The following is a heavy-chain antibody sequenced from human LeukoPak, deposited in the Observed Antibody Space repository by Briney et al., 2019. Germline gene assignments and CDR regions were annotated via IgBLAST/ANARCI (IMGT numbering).Heavy chain of an antibody. V-gene: IGHV3-7*01. CDR1: GASFSDYY. Sequence: ETLSLTCAVYGASFSDYYWSWIRQPPGKGLEWVANIKQDGSEKYYVDSVKGRFTISRDNAKSSLYLQMNSLRVEDTAVYYCARDPSAGSESWGQGTLVTVSS. CDR2: IKQDGSEK. D-gene: IGHD6-25*01. CDR3: ARDPSAGSES. J-gene: IGHJ4*02.